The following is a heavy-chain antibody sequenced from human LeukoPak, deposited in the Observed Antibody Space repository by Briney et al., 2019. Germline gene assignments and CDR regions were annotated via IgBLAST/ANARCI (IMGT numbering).Heavy chain of an antibody. D-gene: IGHD3-9*01. CDR3: AREPDYDILTGYYKGYSLGIDY. Sequence: GGSLRLSCAASGFTFSSYWMSWVRQAPGKGLEWVANIKQDGSEKYYVDSVKGRFTISRDNAKTSLYLQMNSLRAEDTAVYYCAREPDYDILTGYYKGYSLGIDYWGQGTLVTVSS. CDR2: IKQDGSEK. J-gene: IGHJ4*02. V-gene: IGHV3-7*03. CDR1: GFTFSSYW.